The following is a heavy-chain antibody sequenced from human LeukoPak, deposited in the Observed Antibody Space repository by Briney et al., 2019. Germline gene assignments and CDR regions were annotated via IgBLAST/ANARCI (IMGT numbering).Heavy chain of an antibody. CDR3: ARVEYSSSLGYYGMDV. CDR2: INHSGST. J-gene: IGHJ6*02. D-gene: IGHD6-6*01. CDR1: GGSFSGYY. V-gene: IGHV4-34*01. Sequence: PSETLSLTCAVYGGSFSGYYWSWIRQPPGKGLEWIGEINHSGSTNYNPSLKSRVTISVDTSKNQFSLKLSFVTAADTAVYYCARVEYSSSLGYYGMDVWGQGTTVTVSS.